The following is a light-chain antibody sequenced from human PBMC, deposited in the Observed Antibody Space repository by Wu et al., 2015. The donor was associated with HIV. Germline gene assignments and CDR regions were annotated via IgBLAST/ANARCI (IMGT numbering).Light chain of an antibody. V-gene: IGKV3-11*01. CDR1: QTVTGC. CDR2: DAS. J-gene: IGKJ3*01. CDR3: QQRTNWPPLFT. Sequence: EIVLTQSPATLSLSPGERATLSCRASQTVTGCLAWYQHKPGQAPRLLIYDASNRATGIPARFSGSGSGTDFTLTISSLEPEDFAVYYCQQRTNWPPLFTFGPGPKWISN.